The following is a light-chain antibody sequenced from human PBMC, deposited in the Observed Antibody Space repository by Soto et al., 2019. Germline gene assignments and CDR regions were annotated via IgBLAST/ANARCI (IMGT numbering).Light chain of an antibody. CDR3: QQYNSYSWT. CDR1: QNIGTS. V-gene: IGKV1-5*01. CDR2: DAS. Sequence: DIQMTQSPSTLSASVGDRVTITCRASQNIGTSLAWYQQTPGKAPKLLISDASILESGVPSRFGGSGSGTEFTLSISSLQPDDFATYYCQQYNSYSWTFGQGTKVEIK. J-gene: IGKJ1*01.